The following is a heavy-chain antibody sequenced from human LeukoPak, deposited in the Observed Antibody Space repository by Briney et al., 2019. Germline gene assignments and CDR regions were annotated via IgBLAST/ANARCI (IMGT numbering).Heavy chain of an antibody. CDR3: VKDDESDYYDSSGYEDY. J-gene: IGHJ4*02. Sequence: GGSLRLSCSASGFTFSSYAMHWVRQAPGKGLEYVSAISSNGGSTYYADFVKGRFTISRDNSKNTLYVQMSSLRAEDTAVYYCVKDDESDYYDSSGYEDYWGQGTLVTVSS. CDR1: GFTFSSYA. V-gene: IGHV3-64*05. CDR2: ISSNGGST. D-gene: IGHD3-22*01.